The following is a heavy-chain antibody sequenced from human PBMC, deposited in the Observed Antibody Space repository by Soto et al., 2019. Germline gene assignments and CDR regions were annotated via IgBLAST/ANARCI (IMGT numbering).Heavy chain of an antibody. J-gene: IGHJ6*02. CDR3: ARGDPLNYGSYPSWHYYGMDV. Sequence: GRSLRLSWRASGGICSSYGGRWVLQAPGKGLEWFSVITTTGDTYYAASAKGRFTISRENAENSLYLKMNSLRAEDAAVYYCARGDPLNYGSYPSWHYYGMDVWGRGPTVTGSS. CDR1: GGICSSYG. D-gene: IGHD3-16*01. V-gene: IGHV3-13*01. CDR2: ITTTGDT.